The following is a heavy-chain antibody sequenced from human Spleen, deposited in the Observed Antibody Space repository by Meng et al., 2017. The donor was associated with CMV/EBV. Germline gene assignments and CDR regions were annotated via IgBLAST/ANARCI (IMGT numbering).Heavy chain of an antibody. CDR2: ISAYNGNT. CDR3: ARVKTAMVINWFDP. D-gene: IGHD5-18*01. J-gene: IGHJ5*02. V-gene: IGHV1-18*01. CDR1: GYVFTSYG. Sequence: KASGYVFTSYGITWVRQAPGQGLEWMGWISAYNGNTNDAQKLQGRVTMTTDTSTSTAYMELRSLRSDDTAVYYCARVKTAMVINWFDPWGQGTLVTVSS.